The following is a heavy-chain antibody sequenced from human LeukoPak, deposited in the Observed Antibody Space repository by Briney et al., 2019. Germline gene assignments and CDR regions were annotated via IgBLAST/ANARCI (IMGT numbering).Heavy chain of an antibody. J-gene: IGHJ3*02. D-gene: IGHD6-19*01. CDR1: GFTFSDDW. CDR2: INKDGSKK. V-gene: IGHV3-7*01. Sequence: PGGSLRLSCASSGFTFSDDWMTWVRQAQGKRLEWVANINKDGSKKNYVDSVKGRFTISRYNSKNSLFLQMNSLRAEDTAIYYCARDTSPSSSSSYFVAFDMWGEGKMVSVSS. CDR3: ARDTSPSSSSSYFVAFDM.